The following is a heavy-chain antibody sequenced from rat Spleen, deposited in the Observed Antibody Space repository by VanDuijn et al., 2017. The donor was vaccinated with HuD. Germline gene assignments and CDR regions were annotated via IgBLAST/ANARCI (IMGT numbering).Heavy chain of an antibody. CDR2: IKTDGGST. CDR3: VREGITNSFAH. D-gene: IGHD1-10*01. J-gene: IGHJ3*01. Sequence: EVQLVETGGGLVQPGRSLKLSCVASGFTFSSYWMYWIRQAPGKGLEWVSSIKTDGGSTYYPDSVKGRFTISRDNAENTVNLQMNSLRSAYTATYYCVREGITNSFAHWGQGTLVTVSS. CDR1: GFTFSSYW. V-gene: IGHV5-58*01.